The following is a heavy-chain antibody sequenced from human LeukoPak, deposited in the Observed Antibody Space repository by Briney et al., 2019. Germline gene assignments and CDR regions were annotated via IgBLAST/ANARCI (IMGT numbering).Heavy chain of an antibody. CDR2: VYYLGNP. CDR1: GGSISGYF. J-gene: IGHJ3*01. CDR3: ARRFRTGGDLHHDAYDV. D-gene: IGHD3-16*01. V-gene: IGHV4-59*12. Sequence: SETLSLTCSVSGGSISGYFWGWIRQPPGKGLEWIGHVYYLGNPTCSPSLKGRVSILVDTSKNQFSLELSSVTAADTAVYYCARRFRTGGDLHHDAYDVWGQGTVVTVSS.